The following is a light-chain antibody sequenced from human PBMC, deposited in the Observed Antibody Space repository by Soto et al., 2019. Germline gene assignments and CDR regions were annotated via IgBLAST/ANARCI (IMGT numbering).Light chain of an antibody. CDR1: SSNIGSNY. CDR3: AAWDDSLSGVV. J-gene: IGLJ2*01. V-gene: IGLV1-47*01. CDR2: RNN. Sequence: QAVVTQPPSASGTPGQRVTISCSGSSSNIGSNYVFWYQHLPGTAPKLLIYRNNQRPSGVPDRFSGSKSGTSASLAISGLRSEDETDYYCAAWDDSLSGVVFGGGPSSPS.